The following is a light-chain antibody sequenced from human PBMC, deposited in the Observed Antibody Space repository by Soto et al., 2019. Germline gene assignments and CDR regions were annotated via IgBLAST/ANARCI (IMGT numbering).Light chain of an antibody. CDR2: GAS. CDR3: QQYGSSPWM. Sequence: EVVLTQSPGTLSLSPGEKATLSCRASQSVSSTYLAWYQQKPGQTPRLLIYGASSRATGIPDRFSGSGSGTDFTLTISRVEPEDFAVYYCQQYGSSPWMFGQGTRWIS. CDR1: QSVSSTY. J-gene: IGKJ1*01. V-gene: IGKV3-20*01.